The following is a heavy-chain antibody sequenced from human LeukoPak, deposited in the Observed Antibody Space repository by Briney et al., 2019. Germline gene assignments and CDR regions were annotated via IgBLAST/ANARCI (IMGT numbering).Heavy chain of an antibody. CDR1: GGSINSYY. CDR3: ATSPPVVPAAITAFDI. Sequence: SETLSLTCTVSGGSINSYYWSWIRQSAGKGLEWIGRIYTSGSTPDYSPSLKSRVTMSIDTSKSQFSLQLSSVTAADTAVYYCATSPPVVPAAITAFDIWGQGTMVTVSS. D-gene: IGHD2-2*01. CDR2: IYTSGSTP. V-gene: IGHV4-4*07. J-gene: IGHJ3*02.